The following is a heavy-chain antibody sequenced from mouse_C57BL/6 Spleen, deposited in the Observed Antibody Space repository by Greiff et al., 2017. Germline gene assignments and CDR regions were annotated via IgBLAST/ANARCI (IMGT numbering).Heavy chain of an antibody. CDR2: ISYSGST. J-gene: IGHJ1*03. V-gene: IGHV3-1*01. Sequence: EVQLKESGPGMVKPSQSLSLTCTVTGYSITSGYDWHWIRHFPGNKLEWMGYISYSGSTNYNPSLKSRISITHDTSKNHFFLKLNSVTTEDTATYYCARGGVYLGYFDVWGTGTTVTVSA. D-gene: IGHD2-3*01. CDR1: GYSITSGYD. CDR3: ARGGVYLGYFDV.